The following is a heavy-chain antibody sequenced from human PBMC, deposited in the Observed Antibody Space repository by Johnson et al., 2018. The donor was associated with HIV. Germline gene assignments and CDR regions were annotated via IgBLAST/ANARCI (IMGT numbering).Heavy chain of an antibody. CDR2: ITSKTDGGTT. Sequence: MQLVESGGGLVKPGGSLRLSCAASGFTFSNAWMSWVRQAPGKGLEWVGRITSKTDGGTTDYAAPVKGRFTISRDDSKNTLYLQMNSLRAGDTAVYYCARAGRWSGDTFDIWGQGTMVTVSS. D-gene: IGHD3-10*01. CDR3: ARAGRWSGDTFDI. J-gene: IGHJ3*02. V-gene: IGHV3-15*01. CDR1: GFTFSNAW.